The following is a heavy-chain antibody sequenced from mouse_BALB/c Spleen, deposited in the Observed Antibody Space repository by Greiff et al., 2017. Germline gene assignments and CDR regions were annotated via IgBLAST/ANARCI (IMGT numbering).Heavy chain of an antibody. V-gene: IGHV3-2*02. CDR3: AYGNPAWFAY. Sequence: EVKVEESGPGLVKPSQSLSLTCTVTGYSITSDYAWNWIRQFPGNKLEWMGYISYSGSTSYNPSLKSRISITRDTSKNQFFLQLNSVTTEDTATYYCAYGNPAWFAYWGQGTLVTVSA. CDR1: GYSITSDYA. CDR2: ISYSGST. J-gene: IGHJ3*01. D-gene: IGHD2-1*01.